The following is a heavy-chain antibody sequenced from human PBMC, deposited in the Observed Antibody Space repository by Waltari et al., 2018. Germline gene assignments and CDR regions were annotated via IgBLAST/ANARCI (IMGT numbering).Heavy chain of an antibody. CDR3: ARVLTTGTVAFDI. D-gene: IGHD1-7*01. J-gene: IGHJ3*02. CDR1: GDSLSSNLF. V-gene: IGHV4-38-2*01. Sequence: QVQLRESGPGLVKPSETLSLTCVISGDSLSSNLFWGWIRQSPEKGLEWIGNIYYSGVTYYSPFLKSRVCISLDTPRRQFSLKLTSVTAADTAVYYCARVLTTGTVAFDIWGQGTLVTVSS. CDR2: IYYSGVT.